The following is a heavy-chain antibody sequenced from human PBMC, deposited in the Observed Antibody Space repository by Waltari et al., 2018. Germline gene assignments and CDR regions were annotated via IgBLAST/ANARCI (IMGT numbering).Heavy chain of an antibody. CDR1: GFTFSSYA. CDR2: IRGSGGST. Sequence: EVQLLESGGGLVQPGGSLRLSCAASGFTFSSYAMSWVRQAPGKGLEWGSAIRGSGGSTYYADSLKGRFTISRDNSKNTLYLQMNSLRAEDTAVYYCAKVNKAYCGGDCPPHFDYWGQGTLVTVSS. CDR3: AKVNKAYCGGDCPPHFDY. J-gene: IGHJ4*02. V-gene: IGHV3-23*01. D-gene: IGHD2-21*02.